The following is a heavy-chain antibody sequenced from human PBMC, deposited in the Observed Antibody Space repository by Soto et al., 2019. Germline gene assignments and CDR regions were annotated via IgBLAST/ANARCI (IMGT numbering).Heavy chain of an antibody. Sequence: PSETLSLTCTVSGGPISSGDYYWSWIRQPPGKGLEWIGYIYYSGSTYYNPSLKSRVTISVDTSKNQFSLKLSSVTAADTAVYYCARDVGGSYFDYWGQGTLVTVSS. V-gene: IGHV4-30-4*01. J-gene: IGHJ4*02. D-gene: IGHD3-16*01. CDR3: ARDVGGSYFDY. CDR1: GGPISSGDYY. CDR2: IYYSGST.